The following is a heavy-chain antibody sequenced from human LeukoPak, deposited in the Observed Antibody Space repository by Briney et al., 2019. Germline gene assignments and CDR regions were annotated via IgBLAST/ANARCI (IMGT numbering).Heavy chain of an antibody. D-gene: IGHD6-13*01. Sequence: ASVKVSCKASGYTFTSYGISWVRQAPGQGLEWMGWISAYNGNTNYAQKLQGRVTMTTDTSTSTAYMELRSLRSDDTAVYYCASRKQQLVPNGIGGWYFDLWGRGTLVTVSS. V-gene: IGHV1-18*01. CDR1: GYTFTSYG. CDR2: ISAYNGNT. J-gene: IGHJ2*01. CDR3: ASRKQQLVPNGIGGWYFDL.